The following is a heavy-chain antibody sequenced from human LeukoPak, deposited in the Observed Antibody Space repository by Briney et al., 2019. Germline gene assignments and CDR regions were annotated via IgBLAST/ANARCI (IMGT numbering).Heavy chain of an antibody. CDR3: ARMRQRDLRYFDWSTFDP. Sequence: ASVKVSCKASGYTFTSYYMHWVRQAPGQGLEWMGIINPSGGSTSYAQKFQGRVTMTRDMSTSTVYMELSSLRSEDTAVYYCARMRQRDLRYFDWSTFDPWGQGTLVTVSS. V-gene: IGHV1-46*01. CDR1: GYTFTSYY. CDR2: INPSGGST. J-gene: IGHJ5*02. D-gene: IGHD3-9*01.